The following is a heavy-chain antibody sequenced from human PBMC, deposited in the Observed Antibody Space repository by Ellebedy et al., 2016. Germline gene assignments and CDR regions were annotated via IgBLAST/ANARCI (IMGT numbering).Heavy chain of an antibody. CDR3: AKFVIFYGMDV. V-gene: IGHV3-23*01. D-gene: IGHD3/OR15-3a*01. Sequence: GESLKISXAASGFTFSSYAMSWVRQAPGKGLEWVSAISGSGGSTYYADSVKGRFTISRDNSKNTLYLQMNSLRAEDTAVYYCAKFVIFYGMDVWGQGTTVTVSS. J-gene: IGHJ6*02. CDR2: ISGSGGST. CDR1: GFTFSSYA.